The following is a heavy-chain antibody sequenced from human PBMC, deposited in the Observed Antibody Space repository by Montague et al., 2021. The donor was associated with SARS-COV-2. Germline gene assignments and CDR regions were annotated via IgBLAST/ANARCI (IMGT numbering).Heavy chain of an antibody. D-gene: IGHD2-21*01. CDR3: ARGINSAGSYYYHLDV. Sequence: SETLSLTCNVAGGSMSGYNWSWIRQPPGKGLQWIGSMYNSENTSYNPSLKSRVTISVDTSKKQFSLRLCSVTAADTAVHFCARGINSAGSYYYHLDVWGQGTTVTVSS. V-gene: IGHV4-59*01. CDR1: GGSMSGYN. CDR2: MYNSENT. J-gene: IGHJ6*02.